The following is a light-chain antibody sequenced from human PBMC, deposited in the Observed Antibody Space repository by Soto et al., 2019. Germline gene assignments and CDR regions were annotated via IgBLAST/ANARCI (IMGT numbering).Light chain of an antibody. Sequence: DIQMTQSPSSLSASIGDRVTITCRASQSIGNHLNWFQQKAGKALKNLIYAASNLQTGVPSRFSGSGSGTDFTLTISSLQPEDFATYYCQQSYSTPTFGQGTKVEIK. CDR3: QQSYSTPT. J-gene: IGKJ2*01. V-gene: IGKV1-39*01. CDR2: AAS. CDR1: QSIGNH.